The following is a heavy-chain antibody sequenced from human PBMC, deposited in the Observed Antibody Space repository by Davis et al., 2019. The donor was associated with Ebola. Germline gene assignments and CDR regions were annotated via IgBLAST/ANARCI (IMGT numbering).Heavy chain of an antibody. CDR2: TSSAGGST. CDR3: AKDRSYYGDYKRWFHP. J-gene: IGHJ5*02. Sequence: GGSLRLSCAASGFTFREYAMSWVRQAPGKGLEWVSSTSSAGGSTYYADSVRGRFTISRDNSKNTLYLQMNSLSAEDTAVYYCAKDRSYYGDYKRWFHPWGQGTLVTVSS. V-gene: IGHV3-23*01. CDR1: GFTFREYA. D-gene: IGHD4-17*01.